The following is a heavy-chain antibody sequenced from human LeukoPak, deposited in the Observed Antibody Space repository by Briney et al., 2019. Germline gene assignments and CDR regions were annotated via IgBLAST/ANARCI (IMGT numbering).Heavy chain of an antibody. D-gene: IGHD3-16*01. CDR2: IYYSGNT. V-gene: IGHV4-59*01. CDR3: ARVGLPYAFDI. J-gene: IGHJ3*02. Sequence: SETLSLTCTVSGGSISTYYWRWIRQPPGKRLEWIGYIYYSGNTNQNPSLKSRVTISVDTSKNQFSLKLSSVTAADTAVYYCARVGLPYAFDIWGQGTMVTVSS. CDR1: GGSISTYY.